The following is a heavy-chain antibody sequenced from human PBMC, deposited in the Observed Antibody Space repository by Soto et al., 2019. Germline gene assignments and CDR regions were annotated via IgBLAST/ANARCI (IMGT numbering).Heavy chain of an antibody. CDR3: ARDQDDILTGPT. CDR1: GGTFSSYA. V-gene: IGHV1-69*10. Sequence: GASVKVSCKASGGTFSSYAISWVRQAPGQGLEWMGGIIPILGIANYAQKFQGRVTITADKSTSTAYMELSSLRSEDTAVYYCARDQDDILTGPTWGQGTLVTVSS. CDR2: IIPILGIA. D-gene: IGHD3-9*01. J-gene: IGHJ5*02.